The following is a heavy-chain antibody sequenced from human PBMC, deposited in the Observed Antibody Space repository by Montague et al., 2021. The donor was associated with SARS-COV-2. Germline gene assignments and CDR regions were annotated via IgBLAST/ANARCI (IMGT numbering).Heavy chain of an antibody. CDR2: VYHTGTA. D-gene: IGHD3-16*01. J-gene: IGHJ5*02. CDR1: GASITSHY. CDR3: SRDLWRGGDHGP. Sequence: SETLSLTCTVSGASITSHYWTWIRQPAGKGLEWIGRVYHTGTANYTPSLKSRVSMSIDRSKNQFSLKLDSVTAADTAVYYCSRDLWRGGDHGPWGQGARVTVSS. V-gene: IGHV4-4*07.